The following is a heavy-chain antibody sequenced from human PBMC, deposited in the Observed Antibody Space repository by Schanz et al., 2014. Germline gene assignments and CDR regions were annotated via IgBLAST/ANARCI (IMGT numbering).Heavy chain of an antibody. D-gene: IGHD5-12*01. J-gene: IGHJ4*02. V-gene: IGHV3-30*02. Sequence: QVQLVESGGGVVQPGGSLRLSCAASGFTFTNLGMHWVRRAPGKGLEWVAFIRYDGSNQYYADSVKGRFTISRDNSKNTLSLQMNSLRAEDTAVYYCAKGFGGYDLVLGYWGQGTLVTVSS. CDR3: AKGFGGYDLVLGY. CDR1: GFTFTNLG. CDR2: IRYDGSNQ.